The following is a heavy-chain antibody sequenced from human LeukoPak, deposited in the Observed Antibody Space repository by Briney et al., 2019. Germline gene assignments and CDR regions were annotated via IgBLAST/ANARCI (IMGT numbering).Heavy chain of an antibody. J-gene: IGHJ5*02. CDR1: GGSISSGGYY. CDR2: IHHSGSS. V-gene: IGHV4-31*03. CDR3: ANYGLGSYRFDP. Sequence: PSETLSLTCTVSGGSISSGGYYWSWIRQHPGKGLEWIGYIHHSGSSYYNPSLKSRVIISVDTSKNQFSLKLNSVTAADTAVYYCANYGLGSYRFDPWGQGTLVTVSS. D-gene: IGHD3-10*01.